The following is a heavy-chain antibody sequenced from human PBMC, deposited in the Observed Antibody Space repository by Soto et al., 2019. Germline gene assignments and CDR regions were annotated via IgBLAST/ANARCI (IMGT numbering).Heavy chain of an antibody. CDR3: ARAEVPERGAFDI. J-gene: IGHJ3*02. CDR2: MNPKSGNT. Sequence: ASVKVSCKASGYTFTNYDINWVRQATGQGLEWMGWMNPKSGNTGYAQQFQGRVIMTRSTSISTAYMELSSLRSEDTAVYYCARAEVPERGAFDIWGQGTMVTVSS. CDR1: GYTFTNYD. D-gene: IGHD2-2*01. V-gene: IGHV1-8*02.